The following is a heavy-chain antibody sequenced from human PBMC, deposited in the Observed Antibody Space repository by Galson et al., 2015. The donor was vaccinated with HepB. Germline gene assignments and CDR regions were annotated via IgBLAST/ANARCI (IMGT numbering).Heavy chain of an antibody. CDR2: ISGSGGST. J-gene: IGHJ4*02. CDR3: AKDLGMVVVTPFDY. Sequence: SLRLSCAASGFTFSSYAMSWVRQAPGKGLEWVSAISGSGGSTYYADSVKGRFTISRDNSKNTLYLQMSTLTAADTAVYYCAKDLGMVVVTPFDYWGQGTLVTVSS. V-gene: IGHV3-23*01. D-gene: IGHD3-22*01. CDR1: GFTFSSYA.